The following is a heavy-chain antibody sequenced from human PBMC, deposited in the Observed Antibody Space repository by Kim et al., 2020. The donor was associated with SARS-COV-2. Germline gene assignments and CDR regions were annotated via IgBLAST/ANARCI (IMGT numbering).Heavy chain of an antibody. V-gene: IGHV1-3*01. CDR1: GYTFTSYA. J-gene: IGHJ3*02. CDR3: ARGGSQQLLYHAFDI. Sequence: ASVKVSCKASGYTFTSYAMHWVRQAPGQRLEWMGWINAGNGNTKYSQKFQGRVTITRDTSASTAYMELSSLRSEDTAVYYCARGGSQQLLYHAFDIWGQGTMVTVSS. D-gene: IGHD6-13*01. CDR2: INAGNGNT.